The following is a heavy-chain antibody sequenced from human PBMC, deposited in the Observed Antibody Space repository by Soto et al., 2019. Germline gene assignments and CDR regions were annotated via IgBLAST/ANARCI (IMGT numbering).Heavy chain of an antibody. D-gene: IGHD2-2*01. CDR1: GFTFSTYE. CDR3: VRDTMSASAAASLDY. V-gene: IGHV3-48*03. CDR2: ISVSGNII. J-gene: IGHJ4*02. Sequence: GGSLRLSCAASGFTFSTYEFNWVRQAPGRGLEWISYISVSGNIIKYADSVKGRFTISRDNAEDSLHLHMSSLRVDDTAVYFCVRDTMSASAAASLDYWGQGTQVTVS.